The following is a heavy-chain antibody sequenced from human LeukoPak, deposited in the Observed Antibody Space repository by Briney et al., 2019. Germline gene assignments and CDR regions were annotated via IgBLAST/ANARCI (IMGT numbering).Heavy chain of an antibody. V-gene: IGHV1-2*02. CDR2: INPNSGGT. CDR1: GYTFTGYY. J-gene: IGHJ6*03. CDR3: ARAPTHYYYMDV. Sequence: ASVKASCKASGYTFTGYYMHWVRQAPGQGLEWMGWINPNSGGTNYAQKFQGRVTMTRDTSISTAYMELSRLRSDDTAVYYCARAPTHYYYMDVWGKGTTVTVSS.